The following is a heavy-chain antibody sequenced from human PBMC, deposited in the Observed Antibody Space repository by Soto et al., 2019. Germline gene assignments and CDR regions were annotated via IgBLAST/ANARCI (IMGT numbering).Heavy chain of an antibody. V-gene: IGHV1-18*01. D-gene: IGHD6-6*01. J-gene: IGHJ4*02. CDR3: ARFLQPEHSSSSVDY. Sequence: QVQLVQSGAEVKKPGASVKVSCKASGYTFTSYGISWVRQAPGQGLEWLGWISAYNGNTNYAQKLQGRVTMTTDTSTSTAYMELRSLRSDDTAVYYCARFLQPEHSSSSVDYWGQGTLVTVSS. CDR1: GYTFTSYG. CDR2: ISAYNGNT.